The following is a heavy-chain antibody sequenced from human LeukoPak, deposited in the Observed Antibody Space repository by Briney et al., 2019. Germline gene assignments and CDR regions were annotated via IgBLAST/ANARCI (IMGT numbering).Heavy chain of an antibody. CDR1: GDSVSSNRAA. CDR3: ARETALAGTEWFDS. V-gene: IGHV6-1*01. J-gene: IGHJ5*01. Sequence: SQTLSLTCAISGDSVSSNRAAWNWIRQSPSRGLEWLGRTYYRSKYYYEYAISVKSRMTIKPDTSKNHFTLQLNSLTPEGTAVYYCARETALAGTEWFDSWGQGTVVTVSS. D-gene: IGHD6-19*01. CDR2: TYYRSKYYY.